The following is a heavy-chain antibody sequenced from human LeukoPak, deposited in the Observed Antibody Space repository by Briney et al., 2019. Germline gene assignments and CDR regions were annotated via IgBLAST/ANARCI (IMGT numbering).Heavy chain of an antibody. CDR1: GYTFTSYA. J-gene: IGHJ4*02. Sequence: ASVKVSCKASGYTFTSYAMHWVRQAPGQRLEWMGWINAGNGSTKYSQKFQGRVTITRDTSASTAYVELSSLRSEDTAVYYCARGLHYDILTGYYPYFDYWGQGTLVTVSS. CDR2: INAGNGST. D-gene: IGHD3-9*01. CDR3: ARGLHYDILTGYYPYFDY. V-gene: IGHV1-3*01.